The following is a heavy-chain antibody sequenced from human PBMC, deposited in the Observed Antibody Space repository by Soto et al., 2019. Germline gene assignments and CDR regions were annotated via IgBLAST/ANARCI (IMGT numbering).Heavy chain of an antibody. Sequence: GESLKISCKGSGYSFTSYWISWVRQMPGKGLEWMGRIDPSDSYTNYSPSFQGHVTISADKSISTAYLQWSSLKASDTAMYYCARHGIAAAGWDYYGMDVWGQGTTVTAP. V-gene: IGHV5-10-1*01. D-gene: IGHD6-13*01. J-gene: IGHJ6*02. CDR1: GYSFTSYW. CDR3: ARHGIAAAGWDYYGMDV. CDR2: IDPSDSYT.